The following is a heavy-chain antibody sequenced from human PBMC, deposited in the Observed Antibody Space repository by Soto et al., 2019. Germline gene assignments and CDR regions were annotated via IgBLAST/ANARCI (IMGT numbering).Heavy chain of an antibody. CDR2: INASGGST. J-gene: IGHJ4*02. CDR3: ARDREGITLDY. CDR1: GYTFTSHY. V-gene: IGHV1-46*03. Sequence: ASVKVSCKASGYTFTSHYMHWVRQAPGQGLEWMGIINASGGSTSYAQNFQGRVTMTRDTSTSTVYMELSGLRSEDTAVYFGARDREGITLDYWGQGTLVTVSS. D-gene: IGHD1-20*01.